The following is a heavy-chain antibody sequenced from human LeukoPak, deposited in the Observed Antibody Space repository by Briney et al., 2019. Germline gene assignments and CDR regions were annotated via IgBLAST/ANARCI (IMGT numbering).Heavy chain of an antibody. CDR3: ARGEPSYYDSSGYQYFDY. CDR1: GFTFTAYY. D-gene: IGHD3-22*01. Sequence: ASVKVSCKASGFTFTAYYMHWVRQAPGQGLEWMGWINPNSGGTNYAQKFQGRVTMTRDTSISTAYMELSRLRSDDTAVYYCARGEPSYYDSSGYQYFDYWGQGTLVTVSS. CDR2: INPNSGGT. J-gene: IGHJ4*02. V-gene: IGHV1-2*02.